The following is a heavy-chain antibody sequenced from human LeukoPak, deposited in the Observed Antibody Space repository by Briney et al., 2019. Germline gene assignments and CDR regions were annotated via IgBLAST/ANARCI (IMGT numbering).Heavy chain of an antibody. CDR1: GFPFSNYA. CDR3: ARDPAKGAATYFDY. D-gene: IGHD2-15*01. J-gene: IGHJ4*02. CDR2: ISFDGAKI. V-gene: IGHV3-30*04. Sequence: PGRSLRLSCTASGFPFSNYAMNWVRRTPGKGLEWVALISFDGAKIYYADSVRGRFTISRDNSKNTLFLQMNSLTVEDTAVYYCARDPAKGAATYFDYWGQGTLVTVSS.